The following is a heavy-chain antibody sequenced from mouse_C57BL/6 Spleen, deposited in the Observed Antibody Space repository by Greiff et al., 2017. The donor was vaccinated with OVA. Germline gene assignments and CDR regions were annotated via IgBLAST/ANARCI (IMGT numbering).Heavy chain of an antibody. CDR1: GYAFTNYL. J-gene: IGHJ4*01. D-gene: IGHD2-4*01. CDR2: INPGSGGT. Sequence: QVQLQQSGAELVRPGTSVKVSCKASGYAFTNYLIEWVKQRPGQGLEWIGVINPGSGGTNYNEKFQGKATLTADKSSSTAYMQLSSLTSEDSAVYFGARRGDYDVDYYAMDYWGQGTSVTVSS. CDR3: ARRGDYDVDYYAMDY. V-gene: IGHV1-54*01.